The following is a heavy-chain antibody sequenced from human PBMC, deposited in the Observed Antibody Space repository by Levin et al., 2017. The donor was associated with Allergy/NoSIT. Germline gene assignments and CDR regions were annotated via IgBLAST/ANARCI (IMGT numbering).Heavy chain of an antibody. D-gene: IGHD6-19*01. CDR2: ISYDGSNK. J-gene: IGHJ4*02. V-gene: IGHV3-30*18. CDR1: GFTFSSYG. CDR3: AKYSGWSDY. Sequence: GESLKISCAASGFTFSSYGMHWVRQAPGKGLEWVAVISYDGSNKYYADSVKGRFTISRDNSKNTLYLQMNSLRAEDTAVYYCAKYSGWSDYWGQGTLVTVSS.